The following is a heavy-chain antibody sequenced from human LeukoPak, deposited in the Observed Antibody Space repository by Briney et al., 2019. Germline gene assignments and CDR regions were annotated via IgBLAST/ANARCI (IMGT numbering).Heavy chain of an antibody. CDR2: IYSGGST. CDR1: GFTVSSNY. D-gene: IGHD1-26*01. V-gene: IGHV3-66*01. J-gene: IGHJ4*02. CDR3: ARDKPRYSGSYLE. Sequence: GGFLRLSCAASGFTVSSNYMSWVRQAPGKGLEWVSVIYSGGSTYYADSVKGRFTISRDNSKNTLYLQMNSLRAEDTAVYYCARDKPRYSGSYLEWGQGTLVTVSS.